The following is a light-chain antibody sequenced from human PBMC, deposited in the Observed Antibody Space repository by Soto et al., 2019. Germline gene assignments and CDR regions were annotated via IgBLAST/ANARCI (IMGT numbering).Light chain of an antibody. CDR3: QQYGSAPLT. CDR1: QSVSSSF. V-gene: IGKV3-20*01. J-gene: IGKJ2*01. CDR2: GAS. Sequence: EIVLTQSPGTLSLSPGERATLSCRASQSVSSSFLAWYQQKPGQAPRLLIYGASSRATGIPDRFSGSGSGTDFTITISRLEPEDFAVYYCQQYGSAPLTLGQGTKLGIK.